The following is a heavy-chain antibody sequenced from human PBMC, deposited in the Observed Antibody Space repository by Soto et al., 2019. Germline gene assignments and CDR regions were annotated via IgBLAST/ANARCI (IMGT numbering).Heavy chain of an antibody. CDR1: GGSINSGGYF. V-gene: IGHV4-31*03. J-gene: IGHJ4*02. CDR2: ISYSGST. D-gene: IGHD6-13*01. Sequence: SETLSLTCTVSGGSINSGGYFWSWIRQHPGKGLEWIGYISYSGSTSYNPSLKSRITISVDTSKNQFSLKLNSVTAADTAVYYCAGGHYTNSWSANYFDYWGQGTLVTVSS. CDR3: AGGHYTNSWSANYFDY.